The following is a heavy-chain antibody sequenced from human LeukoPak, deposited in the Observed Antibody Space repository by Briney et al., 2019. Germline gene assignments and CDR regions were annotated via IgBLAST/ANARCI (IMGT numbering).Heavy chain of an antibody. CDR2: ISGSGGST. CDR1: GFTFSSYA. D-gene: IGHD6-13*01. CDR3: ARERAAAGLMDAFDI. J-gene: IGHJ3*02. Sequence: PGGSLRLSCAASGFTFSSYAMSWVRQAPGKGLEWVSAISGSGGSTYYADSVKGRFTISRDNSKNTVYLQMNSLRAEDTAVYHCARERAAAGLMDAFDIWGQGTMVTVSS. V-gene: IGHV3-23*01.